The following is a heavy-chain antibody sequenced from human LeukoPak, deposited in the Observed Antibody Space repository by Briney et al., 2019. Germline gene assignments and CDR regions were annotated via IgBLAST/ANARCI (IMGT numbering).Heavy chain of an antibody. Sequence: GGSPRLSCAASGFTFSSYEMNWVRQAPGKGLEWVSYISSSGSTIYYADSVKGRFTISRDNSKNTLYLQMNSLRAEDTAVYYCAKIVVPGRYFDYWGQGTLVTVSS. CDR3: AKIVVPGRYFDY. CDR2: ISSSGSTI. V-gene: IGHV3-48*03. CDR1: GFTFSSYE. D-gene: IGHD2-2*01. J-gene: IGHJ4*02.